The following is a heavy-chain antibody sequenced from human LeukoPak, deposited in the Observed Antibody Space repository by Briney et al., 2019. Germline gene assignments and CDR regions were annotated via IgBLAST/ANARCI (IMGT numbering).Heavy chain of an antibody. Sequence: AETLTLPCTVSGGSFSGYDWSWVRQPPGKGLEWIGYVHYSGSTNYNPSLKSRVTISVDTSKNQFSLKLSSVNAADTAVYYCARGRTGSYYAADYWGQGTLVTVSS. V-gene: IGHV4-59*01. CDR2: VHYSGST. CDR3: ARGRTGSYYAADY. CDR1: GGSFSGYD. J-gene: IGHJ4*02. D-gene: IGHD1-26*01.